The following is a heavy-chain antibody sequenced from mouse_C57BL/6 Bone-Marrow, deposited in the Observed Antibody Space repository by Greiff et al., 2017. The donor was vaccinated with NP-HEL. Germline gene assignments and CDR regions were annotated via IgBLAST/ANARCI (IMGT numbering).Heavy chain of an antibody. Sequence: EVQLQESGGGLVKPGGSLKLSCAASGFTFSDYGMHWVRQAPEKGLEWVAYISSGSSTIYYADTVKGRFTISRDNAKNTLFLQMTSLGSEDTAMYYCARQGGYYVFDYWGQGTTLTVSS. CDR1: GFTFSDYG. D-gene: IGHD2-3*01. CDR2: ISSGSSTI. CDR3: ARQGGYYVFDY. J-gene: IGHJ2*01. V-gene: IGHV5-17*01.